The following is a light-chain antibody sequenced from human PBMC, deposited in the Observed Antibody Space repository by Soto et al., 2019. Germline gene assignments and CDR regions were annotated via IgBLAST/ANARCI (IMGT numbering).Light chain of an antibody. CDR2: GAS. J-gene: IGKJ1*01. V-gene: IGKV3-20*01. Sequence: EIVLTQSPGTLSLSPWERATVSCRATQSVSSSYLAWYQQKPGQAPRLLIYGASSRATGIPDRFSGSGSGTDFTLTISRLEPEDFAVYYCQQYGSSPRTFGQGTKVDIK. CDR1: QSVSSSY. CDR3: QQYGSSPRT.